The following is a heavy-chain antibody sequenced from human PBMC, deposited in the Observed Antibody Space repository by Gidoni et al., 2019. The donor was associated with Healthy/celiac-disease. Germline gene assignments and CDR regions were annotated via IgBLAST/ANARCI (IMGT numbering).Heavy chain of an antibody. CDR1: GFTFRSYS. CDR3: ARGMYYDILTGYSGGEFDY. D-gene: IGHD3-9*01. J-gene: IGHJ4*02. V-gene: IGHV3-48*02. Sequence: EVQLVESGGGLVQPGGALRLSCAASGFTFRSYSMHWVRQAPGKGLECVSYISSSSSTIYYADSVKGRFTISRDNAKNSLYLQMNSLRDEDTAVYYCARGMYYDILTGYSGGEFDYWGQGTLVTVSS. CDR2: ISSSSSTI.